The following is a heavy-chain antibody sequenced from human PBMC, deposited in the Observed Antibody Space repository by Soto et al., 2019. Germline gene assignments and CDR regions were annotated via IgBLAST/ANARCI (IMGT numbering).Heavy chain of an antibody. CDR3: ARDSRGYCSGGSCYAFYYYGMDV. D-gene: IGHD2-15*01. Sequence: PGGSLRLSCAASGFTFSSYAMHWVRQAPGKGLEWVAVISYDGSNKYYADSVKGRFTISRDNSKNTLYLQMNSLRAEDTAVYYCARDSRGYCSGGSCYAFYYYGMDVWGQGTTVTVSS. CDR1: GFTFSSYA. V-gene: IGHV3-30-3*01. CDR2: ISYDGSNK. J-gene: IGHJ6*02.